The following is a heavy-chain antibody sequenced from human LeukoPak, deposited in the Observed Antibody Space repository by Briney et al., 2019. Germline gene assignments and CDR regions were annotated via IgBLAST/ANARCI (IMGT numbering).Heavy chain of an antibody. CDR3: ARSGGAYYYYYYYMDV. D-gene: IGHD3-10*01. V-gene: IGHV3-20*04. CDR1: GFTFDDYG. Sequence: GGSLRLSCAASGFTFDDYGMSWVRQAPGKGLEWVSGINWNGGSTGYADFVKGRFTISRDNAKNSLYPQMNSLRAEDTALYYCARSGGAYYYYYYYMDVWGKGTTVTVSS. J-gene: IGHJ6*03. CDR2: INWNGGST.